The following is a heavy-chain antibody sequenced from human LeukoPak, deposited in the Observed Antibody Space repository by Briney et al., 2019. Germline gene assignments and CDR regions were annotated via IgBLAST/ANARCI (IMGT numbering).Heavy chain of an antibody. J-gene: IGHJ4*02. Sequence: GGSLRLPCAASGFTFSSYAMSWVRQAPGKGLEWVSAISGSGGSTYYADSVKGRFTISRDNSKNTLYLQMNSLRAEDTAVYYCAKVGYYDSSGYSSPYYFDYWGQGTLVTVSS. D-gene: IGHD3-22*01. V-gene: IGHV3-23*01. CDR2: ISGSGGST. CDR1: GFTFSSYA. CDR3: AKVGYYDSSGYSSPYYFDY.